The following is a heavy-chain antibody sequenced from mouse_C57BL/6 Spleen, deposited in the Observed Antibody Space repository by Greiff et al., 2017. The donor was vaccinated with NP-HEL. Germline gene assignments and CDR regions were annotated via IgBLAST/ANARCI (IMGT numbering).Heavy chain of an antibody. Sequence: VKLMESGAELARPGASVKMSCKASGYTFTSYTMHWVKQRPGQGLEWIGYINPSSGYTKYNQKFKDKATLTADKSSSTAYMQLSSLTSEDSAVYYCARSRYDYDEGDYWGQGTTLTVSS. V-gene: IGHV1-4*01. CDR3: ARSRYDYDEGDY. D-gene: IGHD2-4*01. CDR1: GYTFTSYT. J-gene: IGHJ2*01. CDR2: INPSSGYT.